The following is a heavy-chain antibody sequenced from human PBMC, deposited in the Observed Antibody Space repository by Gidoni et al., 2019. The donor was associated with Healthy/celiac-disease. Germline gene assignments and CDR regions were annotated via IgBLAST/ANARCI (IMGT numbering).Heavy chain of an antibody. CDR2: IIPICGTA. D-gene: IGHD4-17*01. V-gene: IGHV1-69*01. CDR3: ARDEDYGGKTSWFDP. Sequence: QVQLVQSGAEVKKPGSSVKVSCKASGGTFSSYAISWVRQAPGQGLEWMGGIIPICGTANYAQKFQGRVTMTADESTSTAYMELSSLRSEDTAVYYCARDEDYGGKTSWFDPWGQGTLVTVSS. J-gene: IGHJ5*02. CDR1: GGTFSSYA.